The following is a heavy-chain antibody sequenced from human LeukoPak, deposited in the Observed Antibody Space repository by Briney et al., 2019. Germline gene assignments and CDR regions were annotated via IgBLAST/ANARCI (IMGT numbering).Heavy chain of an antibody. CDR1: GFTVSSNY. Sequence: GGSLRLSCAASGFTVSSNYMSWVRQAPGKGLEWVSVIYSGGRTYYADSVKGRFTISRDNSKNTLYLQMNSLRAEDTAVYYCTREGYYDSSGLDYWGQGTLVTVSS. CDR3: TREGYYDSSGLDY. V-gene: IGHV3-53*01. J-gene: IGHJ4*02. CDR2: IYSGGRT. D-gene: IGHD3-22*01.